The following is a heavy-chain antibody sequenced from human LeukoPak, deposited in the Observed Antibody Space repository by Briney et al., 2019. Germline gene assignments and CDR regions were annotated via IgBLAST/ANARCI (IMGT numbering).Heavy chain of an antibody. Sequence: SETLSLTCTVSGYSITSNTYYWGWLRQPPGNGLEGIVSIYYSESTYYNPSLKISVDMSVNTFKKQFSMKLSSVTAADKAVYYCARRGSGWNAFDIWGQGTMVSVSS. D-gene: IGHD6-19*01. V-gene: IGHV4-39*01. CDR2: IYYSEST. CDR3: ARRGSGWNAFDI. CDR1: GYSITSNTYY. J-gene: IGHJ3*02.